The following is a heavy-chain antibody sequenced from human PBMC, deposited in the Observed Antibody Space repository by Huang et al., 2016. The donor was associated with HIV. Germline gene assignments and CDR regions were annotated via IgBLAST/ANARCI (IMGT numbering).Heavy chain of an antibody. D-gene: IGHD3-16*01. J-gene: IGHJ3*02. CDR2: VNHRGSA. V-gene: IGHV4-34*01. CDR1: GGPLSGHY. CDR3: ARSLMGEDPFDI. Sequence: QVRLHQWGTGLVRPSETLSLNCAVYGGPLSGHYWSWVRLPPGGSLEWLGEVNHRGSANYNPSLKWRLSMSIDTSKKQFSLKLGSVTAADTALYYCARSLMGEDPFDIWGQGTLVTVSS.